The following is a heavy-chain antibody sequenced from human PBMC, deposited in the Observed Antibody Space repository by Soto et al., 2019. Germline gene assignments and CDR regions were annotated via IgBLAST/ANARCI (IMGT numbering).Heavy chain of an antibody. D-gene: IGHD5-12*01. CDR2: INPSGGST. J-gene: IGHJ6*02. CDR3: ARDSSVATIMVYYYYGMDV. CDR1: RYTFTSYY. Sequence: ASVKVSCKASRYTFTSYYMHWVRQAPGQGLEWMGIINPSGGSTSYAQKFQGRVTMTRDTSTSTVYMELSSLRSEDTAVYYCARDSSVATIMVYYYYGMDVWGQGTTVTVSS. V-gene: IGHV1-46*01.